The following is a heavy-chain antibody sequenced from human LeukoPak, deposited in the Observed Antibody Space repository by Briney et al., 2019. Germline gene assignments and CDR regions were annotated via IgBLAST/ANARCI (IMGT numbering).Heavy chain of an antibody. D-gene: IGHD1-26*01. V-gene: IGHV3-23*01. J-gene: IGHJ4*02. CDR1: GFTFSSYG. CDR2: ISGSGGST. Sequence: GGSLRLSCAASGFTFSSYGMTWVRQAPGKGLEWVSAISGSGGSTNYADSVKGRFTISRDNSKNTLYLQMNSLRAEDTAVYYCARQVGPDYWGQGTLVTVSS. CDR3: ARQVGPDY.